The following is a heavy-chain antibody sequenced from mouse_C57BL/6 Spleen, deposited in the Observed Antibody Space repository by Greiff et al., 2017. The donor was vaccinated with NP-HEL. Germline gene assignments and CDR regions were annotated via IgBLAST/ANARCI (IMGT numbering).Heavy chain of an antibody. Sequence: EVKLVESGEGLVKPGGSLKLSCAASGFTFSSYAMSWVRQTPEKRLEWVAYISSGGDYIYYADTVKGRFTISRDNARNTLYLQMSSLKSEDTAMYYCTRAPYYGSSYGYFDVWGTGTTVTVSS. CDR1: GFTFSSYA. D-gene: IGHD1-1*01. CDR2: ISSGGDYI. J-gene: IGHJ1*03. CDR3: TRAPYYGSSYGYFDV. V-gene: IGHV5-9-1*02.